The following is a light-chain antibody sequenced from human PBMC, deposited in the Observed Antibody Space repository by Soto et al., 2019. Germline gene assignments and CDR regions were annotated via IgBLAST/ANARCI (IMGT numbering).Light chain of an antibody. J-gene: IGKJ4*01. Sequence: IVLTRSPATLSLPAGERTTLSCRASRSVGNNLASYQTKPGHAPGLLIYAASTRATRIPARFSGSGSGTDFTLPISSLEPEDFAVYYCQQHADWPLTFGGGTKVDLK. CDR2: AAS. CDR3: QQHADWPLT. CDR1: RSVGNN. V-gene: IGKV3-11*01.